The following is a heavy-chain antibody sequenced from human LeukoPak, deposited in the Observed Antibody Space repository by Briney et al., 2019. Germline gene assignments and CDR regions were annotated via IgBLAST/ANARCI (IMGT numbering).Heavy chain of an antibody. CDR1: GFTFSSYG. CDR3: AKKGGGAAAGYYYYGMDV. CDR2: ISYDGSNK. J-gene: IGHJ6*02. Sequence: GRSLRLSCAASGFTFSSYGMHWARQAPGKGLEWVAVISYDGSNKYYADSVEGRFTISRDNSKNTLYLQMNSLRAEDTAVYYCAKKGGGAAAGYYYYGMDVWGQGTTVTVSS. D-gene: IGHD6-13*01. V-gene: IGHV3-30*18.